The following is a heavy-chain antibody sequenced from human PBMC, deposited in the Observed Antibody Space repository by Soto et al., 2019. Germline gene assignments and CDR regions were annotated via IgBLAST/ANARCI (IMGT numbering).Heavy chain of an antibody. Sequence: GASGKVSCKASGYTFTAYDISWERHGPGRGLEWVGWINPNSGGTYYAQKFQAWSTMTRDTSISTADLELNGLTSNDQAVYYCTRGRGTMNALDVWGQGTTVTVSS. CDR1: GYTFTAYD. V-gene: IGHV1-2*04. CDR2: INPNSGGT. CDR3: TRGRGTMNALDV. D-gene: IGHD3-22*01. J-gene: IGHJ6*02.